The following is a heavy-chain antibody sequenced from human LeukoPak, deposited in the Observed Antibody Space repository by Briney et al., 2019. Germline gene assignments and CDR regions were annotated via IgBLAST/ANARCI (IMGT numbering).Heavy chain of an antibody. D-gene: IGHD6-19*01. Sequence: GGSLRLSCAASGFTFSSYAMHWVRQAAGKGLEWVAVISYDGSNKYYADSVKGRFTISRDNSKNTLYLQMNSLRAEDTAVYYCARGFDSSGWYPDYWGQGTLVTVSS. J-gene: IGHJ4*02. V-gene: IGHV3-30-3*01. CDR1: GFTFSSYA. CDR3: ARGFDSSGWYPDY. CDR2: ISYDGSNK.